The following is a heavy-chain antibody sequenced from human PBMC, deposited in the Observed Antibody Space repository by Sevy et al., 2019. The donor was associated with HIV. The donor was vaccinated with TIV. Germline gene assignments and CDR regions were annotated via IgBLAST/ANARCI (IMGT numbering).Heavy chain of an antibody. V-gene: IGHV3-23*01. D-gene: IGHD4-4*01. CDR1: GFTFSSYA. CDR3: ANRDSNYVFDY. Sequence: GGSLRLSCAASGFTFSSYAMSWVRQAPGKGLEWVSAISGSGGSTYYADSVKGRFTISRDNSKNTLYLQMNSLRAEDTAVYDCANRDSNYVFDYWGQGTLVTVSS. J-gene: IGHJ4*02. CDR2: ISGSGGST.